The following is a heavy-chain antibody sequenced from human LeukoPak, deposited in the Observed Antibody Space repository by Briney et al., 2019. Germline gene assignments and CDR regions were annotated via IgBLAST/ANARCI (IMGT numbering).Heavy chain of an antibody. Sequence: NPSETLSLACTVSGGSISSYYWSWIRQPPGKGLEWIGYIYYSGSTYYNPSLKSRVTISVDTSKNQFSLKLSSVTAADTAVYYCARDPGDGSIYFQHWGQGTLVTVSS. CDR3: ARDPGDGSIYFQH. D-gene: IGHD5-24*01. V-gene: IGHV4-30-4*01. CDR1: GGSISSYY. J-gene: IGHJ1*01. CDR2: IYYSGST.